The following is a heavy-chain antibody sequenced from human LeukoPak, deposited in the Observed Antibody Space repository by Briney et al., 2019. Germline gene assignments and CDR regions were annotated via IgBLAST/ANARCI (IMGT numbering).Heavy chain of an antibody. CDR2: ISYDGSNK. CDR1: GFTFSSYG. CDR3: AKDYGDYEMAFDI. V-gene: IGHV3-30*18. D-gene: IGHD4-17*01. Sequence: GGSLRLSCAASGFTFSSYGMHWARQAPGKGLEWVAVISYDGSNKYYADSVKGRFTISRDNSKNTLYLQMNSLRAEDTAVYYCAKDYGDYEMAFDIWGQGTMVTVSS. J-gene: IGHJ3*02.